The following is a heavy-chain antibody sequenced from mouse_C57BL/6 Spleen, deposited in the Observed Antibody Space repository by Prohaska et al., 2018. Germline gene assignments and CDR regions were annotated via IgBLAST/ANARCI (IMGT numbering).Heavy chain of an antibody. Sequence: EVKLFQSGGGLVQPGGSMKLSCAASGIDFSRYWMTWVRRAPGKGLEWIGEINPDSRTINYAPSLKDKFIIARDNAKKTLSLQMSKVRYEDTALYYCARLLGDYWGKGTSVTVSS. CDR3: ARLLGDY. CDR1: GIDFSRYW. CDR2: INPDSRTI. J-gene: IGHJ4*01. V-gene: IGHV4-1*01.